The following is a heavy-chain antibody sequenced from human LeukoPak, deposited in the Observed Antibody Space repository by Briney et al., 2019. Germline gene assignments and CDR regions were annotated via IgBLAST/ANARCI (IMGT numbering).Heavy chain of an antibody. J-gene: IGHJ4*02. CDR1: GYTFTSYY. Sequence: GASVKVSCKASGYTFTSYYMHWVRQAPGQGLEWMGIINPSGGSTSYAQKFQGRVTMTRDTSISTAYMELNSLRSDDTAVYHCARDLSISGTSCPSHWGQGTLVTVSS. V-gene: IGHV1-46*01. CDR2: INPSGGST. CDR3: ARDLSISGTSCPSH. D-gene: IGHD2-15*01.